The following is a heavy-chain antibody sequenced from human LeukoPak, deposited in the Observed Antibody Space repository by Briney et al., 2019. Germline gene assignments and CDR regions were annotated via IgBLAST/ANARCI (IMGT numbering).Heavy chain of an antibody. CDR2: ISGSCGST. J-gene: IGHJ6*02. D-gene: IGHD3-3*01. Sequence: GGSLRLSCAAAGFTFSSNAMSWVRQPPGKGLEWVSGISGSCGSTHYADSVKGRFTISRDKSKNTLYLQMNSLRVEDTAVYYCAKLESPYNYYGMDVWGQGTTVTVS. CDR1: GFTFSSNA. CDR3: AKLESPYNYYGMDV. V-gene: IGHV3-23*01.